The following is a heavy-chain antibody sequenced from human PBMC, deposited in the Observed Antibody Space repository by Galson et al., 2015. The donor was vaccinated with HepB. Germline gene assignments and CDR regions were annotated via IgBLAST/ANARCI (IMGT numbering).Heavy chain of an antibody. CDR2: ISGSGGST. CDR1: GFNFSSYA. V-gene: IGHV3-23*01. CDR3: AKLPYYGSGSYYYFDY. Sequence: SLRLSCAASGFNFSSYAMSWARQAPGKGLEWVSAISGSGGSTYYADSVKGRFTISRDNSKNTLYLQMNSLRAEDTAVYYCAKLPYYGSGSYYYFDYWGQGTLVTVSS. D-gene: IGHD3-10*01. J-gene: IGHJ4*02.